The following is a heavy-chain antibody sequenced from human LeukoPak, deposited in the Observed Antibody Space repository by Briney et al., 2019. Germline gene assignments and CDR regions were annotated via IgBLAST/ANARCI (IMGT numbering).Heavy chain of an antibody. CDR3: AREVAVGIGAYNY. V-gene: IGHV3-7*01. Sequence: PGGSLRLSCVASGFTFSSYWMSWVRQAPGKGLEWVSNINLDGSEKYYVDSVKGRFTISRDNAKNSLYLQMSSLTAEDTALYYCAREVAVGIGAYNYWGQGTLVTVSS. CDR2: INLDGSEK. CDR1: GFTFSSYW. J-gene: IGHJ4*02. D-gene: IGHD6-13*01.